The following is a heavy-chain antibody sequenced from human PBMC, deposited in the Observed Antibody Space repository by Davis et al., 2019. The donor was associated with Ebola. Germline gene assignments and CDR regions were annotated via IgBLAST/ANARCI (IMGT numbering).Heavy chain of an antibody. CDR2: IYYSGST. CDR3: ARSSIAARLGFWWFDP. J-gene: IGHJ5*02. D-gene: IGHD6-6*01. CDR1: GGSIRSSSYY. V-gene: IGHV4-61*01. Sequence: SETLSLTCTVSGGSIRSSSYYWSWIRQPPGKGLEWIGYIYYSGSTNYNPSLKSRVTISVDTSKNQFSVKLSSVTAADTAVYYCARSSIAARLGFWWFDPWGQGTLVTVSS.